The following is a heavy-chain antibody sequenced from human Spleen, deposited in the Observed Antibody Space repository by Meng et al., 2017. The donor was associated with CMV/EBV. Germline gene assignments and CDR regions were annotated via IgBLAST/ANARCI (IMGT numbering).Heavy chain of an antibody. D-gene: IGHD2-2*01. V-gene: IGHV4-61*08. CDR1: GGSVSSGGYY. CDR3: AREREIPAAIARYALDI. CDR2: IYYSGST. Sequence: ESLKISCTVSGGSVSSGGYYWSWIRQPPGKGLEWIGYIYYSGSTKYNPSLKSRVTISVDTSKNQFSLKLSSATAADTAVYYCAREREIPAAIARYALDIWGQGTMVTVSS. J-gene: IGHJ3*02.